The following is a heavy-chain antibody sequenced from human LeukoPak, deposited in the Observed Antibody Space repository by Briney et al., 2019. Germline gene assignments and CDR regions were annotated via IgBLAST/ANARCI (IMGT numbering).Heavy chain of an antibody. CDR1: GFTFSTYW. Sequence: GSLRLSCSASGFTFSTYWMSWVRQAPGKGLEWVANMRRDGNEIYYLDSVRGRFTISRDNAKNSLYLQMNSLRAEDMAVYHCARANTPYSSSWSFDWWGQGTLVSVSS. D-gene: IGHD6-13*01. CDR2: MRRDGNEI. J-gene: IGHJ4*02. V-gene: IGHV3-7*01. CDR3: ARANTPYSSSWSFDW.